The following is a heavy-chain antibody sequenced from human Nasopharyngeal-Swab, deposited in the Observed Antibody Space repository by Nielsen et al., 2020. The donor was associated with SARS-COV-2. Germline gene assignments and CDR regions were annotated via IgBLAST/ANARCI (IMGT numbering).Heavy chain of an antibody. V-gene: IGHV1-18*04. J-gene: IGHJ5*02. CDR1: GYTFTSYG. D-gene: IGHD3-9*01. Sequence: ASVKVSCKASGYTFTSYGISWVRQAPGQGLEWMGWISAYNGNTNYAQKLQGRVTMTTDTSTSTVYMELSSLRSEDTAVYYCARDRGYFDPLGWFDPWGQGTLVTVSS. CDR3: ARDRGYFDPLGWFDP. CDR2: ISAYNGNT.